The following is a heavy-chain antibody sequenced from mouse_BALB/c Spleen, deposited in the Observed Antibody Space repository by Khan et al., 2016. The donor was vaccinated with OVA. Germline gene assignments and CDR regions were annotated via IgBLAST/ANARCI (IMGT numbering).Heavy chain of an antibody. J-gene: IGHJ3*01. CDR1: GYTFTDYI. D-gene: IGHD2-14*01. CDR2: IFPGSDTP. V-gene: IGHV1-77*01. CDR3: ARGGYSVFAY. Sequence: QVQLQQSGPELVKPGASLKVSCKASGYTFTDYIIGWVRQSTRQGLEWIVDIFPGSDTPYYNEKFKDKATLTADKSSTTAYMQLSSLTSEDSAVYFCARGGYSVFAYWGQGTLVTVSA.